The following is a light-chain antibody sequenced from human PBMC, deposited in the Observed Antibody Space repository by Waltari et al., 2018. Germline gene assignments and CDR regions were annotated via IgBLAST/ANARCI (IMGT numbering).Light chain of an antibody. CDR1: SSHVGGYDH. CDR3: SSYAGTNKYVL. CDR2: KVD. V-gene: IGLV2-8*01. Sequence: QSALTQPPSASGSPGQSVTISCTGTSSHVGGYDHVSWYQQHPGKAPKLILYKVDKRPSGVPDRFSGSKSGNTASLTVSGLQAEDESNYYCSSYAGTNKYVLFGGGTKLTVL. J-gene: IGLJ2*01.